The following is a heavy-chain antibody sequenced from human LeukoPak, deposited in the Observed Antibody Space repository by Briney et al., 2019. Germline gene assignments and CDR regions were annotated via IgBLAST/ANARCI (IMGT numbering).Heavy chain of an antibody. D-gene: IGHD6-19*01. Sequence: PGGSLRLSCAASGFTFSNYAMTWVRQAPGKGLEWVSTISSSGGSTYYADSVKGRFTISRDNSKNTLYLQMNSLRAEDTAVYYCAREQWLVSWGQGTLVTVSS. CDR2: ISSSGGST. CDR1: GFTFSNYA. J-gene: IGHJ4*02. CDR3: AREQWLVS. V-gene: IGHV3-23*01.